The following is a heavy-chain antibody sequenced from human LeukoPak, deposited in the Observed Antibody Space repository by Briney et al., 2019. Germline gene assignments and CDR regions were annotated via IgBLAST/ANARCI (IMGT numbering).Heavy chain of an antibody. D-gene: IGHD3-22*01. CDR1: GFTLICCG. J-gene: IGHJ4*02. Sequence: GGSLRLSCAASGFTLICCGMHWVRQAPGKGLEWVAFIRYDGSTKYYTDSVKGRFTISRDNSRDTLYLQMNSLRAEDTAVYYCAKDGDDSIDYWGQGTLVTVSS. CDR3: AKDGDDSIDY. CDR2: IRYDGSTK. V-gene: IGHV3-30*02.